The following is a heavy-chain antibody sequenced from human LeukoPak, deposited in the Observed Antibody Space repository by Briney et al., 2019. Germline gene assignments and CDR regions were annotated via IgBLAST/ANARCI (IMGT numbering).Heavy chain of an antibody. J-gene: IGHJ4*02. CDR3: ARVYSSSWLDY. D-gene: IGHD6-13*01. CDR2: VSSSSSYI. V-gene: IGHV3-21*01. CDR1: GFTFSSYS. Sequence: GGSLRLSCAASGFTFSSYSMNWVRQAPGKGLEWVSSVSSSSSYIYYADSVKGRFTISRDNAKNSLYLQMNSLRAEDTAVCYCARVYSSSWLDYWGQGTLVTVSS.